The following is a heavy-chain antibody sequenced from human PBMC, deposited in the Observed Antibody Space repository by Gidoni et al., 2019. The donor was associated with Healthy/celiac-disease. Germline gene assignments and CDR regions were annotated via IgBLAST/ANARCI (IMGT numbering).Heavy chain of an antibody. CDR1: GYSISSGYY. CDR3: YDSSGLDAFDI. J-gene: IGHJ3*02. D-gene: IGHD3-22*01. Sequence: QVQLQESGPGLVKPSETLSLTCAVSGYSISSGYYWGWIRQPPGKGLEWIGSIYHSGSTYYNPSLKSRVTISVDTSKNQFSLKLSSVTAADTAVYYCYDSSGLDAFDIWGQGTMVTVSS. V-gene: IGHV4-38-2*01. CDR2: IYHSGST.